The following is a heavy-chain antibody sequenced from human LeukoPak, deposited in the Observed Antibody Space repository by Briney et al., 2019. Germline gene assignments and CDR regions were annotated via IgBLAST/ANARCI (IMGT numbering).Heavy chain of an antibody. D-gene: IGHD3-9*01. J-gene: IGHJ6*04. V-gene: IGHV1-46*01. CDR3: ATEGRYFDWPGDYYYGMDV. Sequence: ASVKVSCKASGYTFTSYYMDWVRQAPGQGLEWMGIINPSGGSTSYAQKFQGRVTMTRDTSMSTVYMELSSLRSEDTAVYYCATEGRYFDWPGDYYYGMDVWGKGTPVTVSS. CDR2: INPSGGST. CDR1: GYTFTSYY.